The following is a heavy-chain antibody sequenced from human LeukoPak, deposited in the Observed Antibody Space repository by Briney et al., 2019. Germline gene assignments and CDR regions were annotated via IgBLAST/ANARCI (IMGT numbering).Heavy chain of an antibody. Sequence: SETLSLTCSVFGDSVSSGDYLWSWIRQPAGETLEWIGRIHTGGTTSYNPSLRSRVTISVDTSKNQFSLKLSSVTAADTAVYYCARDAYGGNSVGLEAHAFDIWGQGTMVTVSS. CDR3: ARDAYGGNSVGLEAHAFDI. CDR2: IHTGGTT. CDR1: GDSVSSGDYL. J-gene: IGHJ3*02. D-gene: IGHD4-23*01. V-gene: IGHV4-61*10.